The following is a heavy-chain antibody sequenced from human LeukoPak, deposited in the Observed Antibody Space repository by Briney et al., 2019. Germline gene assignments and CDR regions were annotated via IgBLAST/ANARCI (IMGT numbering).Heavy chain of an antibody. CDR2: IRSKANSYAT. Sequence: GGSLRLSCAASGFTFSGSAMHWVRQASGKGLEWVGRIRSKANSYATAYAASVKGRFTISRDDSKNTAYLQMNSLKTEDTAKNTRNRHARDTAMVKDYYYGMDVWGQGTTVTVSS. CDR3: NRHARDTAMVKDYYYGMDV. CDR1: GFTFSGSA. J-gene: IGHJ6*02. V-gene: IGHV3-73*01. D-gene: IGHD5-18*01.